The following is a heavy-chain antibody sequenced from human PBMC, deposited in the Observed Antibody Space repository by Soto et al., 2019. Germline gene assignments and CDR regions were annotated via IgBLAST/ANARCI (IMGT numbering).Heavy chain of an antibody. J-gene: IGHJ3*02. CDR3: AKDLAVVPAAMFAFDI. CDR1: GFTFSSYA. CDR2: ISGSGGST. D-gene: IGHD2-2*01. V-gene: IGHV3-23*01. Sequence: EVQLLESGGGLVQPGGSLRLSCAASGFTFSSYAMSWVRQAPGKGLEWVSAISGSGGSTYYADSVKGRFTISRDNSKNTLYLQMNSLRAEDTAVYYCAKDLAVVPAAMFAFDIWGQGTMVTVSS.